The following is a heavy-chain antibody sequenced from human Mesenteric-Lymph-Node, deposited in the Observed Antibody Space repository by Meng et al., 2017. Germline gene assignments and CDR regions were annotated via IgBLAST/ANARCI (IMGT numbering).Heavy chain of an antibody. CDR1: GGSPSNRNW. CDR2: IYHSGST. D-gene: IGHD2-21*02. Sequence: QPHGSAPELAMPPGTPSSPSRASGGSPSNRNWWSWVRQPPGKGLEWIGEIYHSGSTNYNPSLKSRVTISVDESKNQFSLRLSSVTAADTAVYYCARVGAYCGGDCYHPRWGQGTLVTVSS. J-gene: IGHJ4*02. V-gene: IGHV4-4*03. CDR3: ARVGAYCGGDCYHPR.